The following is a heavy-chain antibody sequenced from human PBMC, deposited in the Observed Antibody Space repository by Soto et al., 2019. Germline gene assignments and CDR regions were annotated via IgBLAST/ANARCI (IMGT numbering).Heavy chain of an antibody. Sequence: GPGPGKTSETLSLTCAVYGGSFSGYYWSWIRQPPGKGLEWIGEINHSGSTNYNPSLKSRVTISVDTSKNQFSLKLSSVTAADTAVYYCARGDSSGWDWDYYYYGMDVWGQGTTVTVSS. CDR2: INHSGST. J-gene: IGHJ6*02. CDR3: ARGDSSGWDWDYYYYGMDV. D-gene: IGHD6-19*01. V-gene: IGHV4-34*01. CDR1: GGSFSGYY.